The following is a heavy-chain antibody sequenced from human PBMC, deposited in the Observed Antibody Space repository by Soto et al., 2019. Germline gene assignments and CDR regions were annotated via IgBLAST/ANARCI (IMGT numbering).Heavy chain of an antibody. CDR3: ARASAITIFGVVPPQQFDP. D-gene: IGHD3-3*01. V-gene: IGHV1-3*01. CDR2: INAGNGNT. CDR1: GYTFTSYA. Sequence: ASVKVSCKASGYTFTSYAMHWVRQAPGQRLEWMGWINAGNGNTKYSQKFQGRVTITRDTSASTAYMELSSLRSEDTAVYYCARASAITIFGVVPPQQFDPWGQGTLVTVSS. J-gene: IGHJ5*02.